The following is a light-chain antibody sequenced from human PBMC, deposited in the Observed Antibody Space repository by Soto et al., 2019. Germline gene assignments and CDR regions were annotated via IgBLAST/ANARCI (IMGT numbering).Light chain of an antibody. CDR1: QSLLYSSGHNY. Sequence: DIVMTQSPLSLAVTPGEPASISCRSSQSLLYSSGHNYLDWYLQRPGQSPQLLIYLGSNRASGVPDRFSGSGSGTDFTLNISRVEAEDVGVYYCMQALQTPYTFGQGTKLEIK. J-gene: IGKJ2*01. CDR2: LGS. CDR3: MQALQTPYT. V-gene: IGKV2-28*01.